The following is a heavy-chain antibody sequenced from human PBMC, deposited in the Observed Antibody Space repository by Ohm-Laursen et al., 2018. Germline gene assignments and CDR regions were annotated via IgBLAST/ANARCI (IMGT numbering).Heavy chain of an antibody. CDR2: ISSSGGTI. CDR3: AILNRYSYGKFDY. J-gene: IGHJ4*02. Sequence: GSLRLSCTASGFSFTDFSMTWVRQAPGKGLERVSYISSSGGTIYYADSVKGRFTISRDNAKNSLYLQMNSPRAEDTAVYYCAILNRYSYGKFDYWGQGTLVTVSS. V-gene: IGHV3-11*04. D-gene: IGHD5-18*01. CDR1: GFSFTDFS.